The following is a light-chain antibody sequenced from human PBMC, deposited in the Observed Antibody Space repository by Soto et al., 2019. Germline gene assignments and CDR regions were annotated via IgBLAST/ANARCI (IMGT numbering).Light chain of an antibody. J-gene: IGKJ3*01. CDR1: QSVSSF. V-gene: IGKV3-11*01. CDR2: DAS. Sequence: EIVLTQSPGTLSLSPGERATLSCRASQSVSSFLAWYQQKPGQAPRLLIYDASNRATGIPTRFSGSGSGTDFTLTISSLEPEDFAVYYCQPRSNWPSFGTGTKVDSK. CDR3: QPRSNWPS.